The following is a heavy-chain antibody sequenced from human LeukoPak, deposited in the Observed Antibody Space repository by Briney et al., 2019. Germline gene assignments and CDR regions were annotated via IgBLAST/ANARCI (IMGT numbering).Heavy chain of an antibody. CDR1: GFTFSSYA. CDR2: ISYDGSNK. D-gene: IGHD2-2*01. CDR3: AKDSSVPAASYYGMDV. V-gene: IGHV3-30-3*01. J-gene: IGHJ6*02. Sequence: LPGGSLRLSCAASGFTFSSYAMHWVRQAPGKGLEWVAVISYDGSNKYYADSVKGRFTISRDNSKNTLYLQMNSLRAEDTAVYYCAKDSSVPAASYYGMDVWGQGTTVTVSS.